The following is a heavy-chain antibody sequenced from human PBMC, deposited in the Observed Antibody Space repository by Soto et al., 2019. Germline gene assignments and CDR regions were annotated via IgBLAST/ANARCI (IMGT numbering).Heavy chain of an antibody. CDR3: ARELERVFDY. CDR2: IAYDGRNN. D-gene: IGHD1-1*01. J-gene: IGHJ4*02. V-gene: IGHV3-30*04. CDR1: GFTFSSYA. Sequence: QVQLVESGGGVVQPGRSLRLSCAASGFTFSSYAMHWVRQAPGKGLEWVAVIAYDGRNNYNADSVKGGFTISRDNSKNTLYLQMNSLRIEDTAVYYCARELERVFDYWGQGTLVTVSS.